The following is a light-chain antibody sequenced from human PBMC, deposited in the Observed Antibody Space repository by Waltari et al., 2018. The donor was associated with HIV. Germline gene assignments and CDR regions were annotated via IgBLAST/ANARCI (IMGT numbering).Light chain of an antibody. CDR1: SSDVGRYNL. CDR2: EGS. Sequence: QSALTQPASVSGSPGQSITISCIGTSSDVGRYNLVSWYQQHPGKAPKLMIYEGSKRPSGVSNRFSGSKSCNTASLTISGLQAEDEADYYCCSYAGSSTLVFGTGTKVTVL. J-gene: IGLJ1*01. V-gene: IGLV2-23*01. CDR3: CSYAGSSTLV.